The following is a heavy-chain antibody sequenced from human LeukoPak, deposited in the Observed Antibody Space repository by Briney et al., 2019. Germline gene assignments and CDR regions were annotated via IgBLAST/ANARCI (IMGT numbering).Heavy chain of an antibody. Sequence: SETLSLTCAVSGGSISSGGYSWSWIRQPPGKGLEWIGYIYHSGSTYYNPSLKSRVTISVDRSKNQFSLKLSSVTAADTAVYYCARVSGIAARPVNFDYWGQGTLVTVSS. CDR3: ARVSGIAARPVNFDY. CDR2: IYHSGST. D-gene: IGHD6-6*01. J-gene: IGHJ4*02. CDR1: GGSISSGGYS. V-gene: IGHV4-30-2*01.